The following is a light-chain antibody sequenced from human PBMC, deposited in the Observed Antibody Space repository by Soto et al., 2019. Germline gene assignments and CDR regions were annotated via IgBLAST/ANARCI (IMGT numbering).Light chain of an antibody. CDR3: AAWDDSLSGLWV. V-gene: IGLV1-47*01. CDR1: SSNIGSNY. J-gene: IGLJ3*02. CDR2: RNN. Sequence: QSVLTQPPSASGTPGQRVTISCSGSSSNIGSNYVYWFQQLPGTAPKLLIYRNNQRPSGVPERFSGSKSGTSAALAISGLRSEDEADYYCAAWDDSLSGLWVFGGGTKLTVL.